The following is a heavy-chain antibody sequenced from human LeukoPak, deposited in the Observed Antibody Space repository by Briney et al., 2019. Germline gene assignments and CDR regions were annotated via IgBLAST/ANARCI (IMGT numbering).Heavy chain of an antibody. Sequence: GTSLRLSCAASGITIESYGMHWVRQAPGKGLDWVAVVAYDGSKTYYADSVKGRFTISRDNSTNTVYLQMNSLRAEATAIYYCAKDNWQRLVRGYYGMDVWGQGTTVTVSS. CDR3: AKDNWQRLVRGYYGMDV. CDR2: VAYDGSKT. V-gene: IGHV3-30*18. J-gene: IGHJ6*02. CDR1: GITIESYG. D-gene: IGHD6-13*01.